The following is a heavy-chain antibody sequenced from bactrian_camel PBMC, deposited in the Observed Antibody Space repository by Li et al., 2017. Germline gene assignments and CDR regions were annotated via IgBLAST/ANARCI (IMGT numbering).Heavy chain of an antibody. J-gene: IGHJ6*01. CDR1: SSRYC. D-gene: IGHD2*01. CDR2: IDSDGST. CDR3: AARGPYCYTKLSVADFTY. Sequence: HVQLVESGGGLVQPRGSLRLSCASSSSRYCMGWFRQAPGKEREGVAGIDSDGSTTYTDSAKGRFTISQDNAKNTVYLQMNSLKPEDTAMYYCAARGPYCYTKLSVADFTYWGQGTQVTVS. V-gene: IGHV3S53*01.